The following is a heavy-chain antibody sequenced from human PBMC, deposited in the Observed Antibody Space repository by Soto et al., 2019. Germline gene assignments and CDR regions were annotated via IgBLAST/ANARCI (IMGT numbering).Heavy chain of an antibody. CDR2: ISYTGDT. CDR3: ARIVVGATVDL. J-gene: IGHJ5*02. V-gene: IGHV4-61*01. Sequence: SETLSLTCSVSGDSVSSDRYFWTWIRQPPGKGLEWIAYISYTGDTNYNPSLKSRVTISVDTSRNQFSLTLTSVTAADTAVYFCARIVVGATVDLWGQGSRVTVS. CDR1: GDSVSSDRYF. D-gene: IGHD1-26*01.